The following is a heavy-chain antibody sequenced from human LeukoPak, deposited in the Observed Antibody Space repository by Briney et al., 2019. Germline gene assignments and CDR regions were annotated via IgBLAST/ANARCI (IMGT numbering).Heavy chain of an antibody. J-gene: IGHJ3*02. V-gene: IGHV4-34*01. Sequence: SETLSLTCAAYGGSFSGYYWSWIRQPPGKGLEWIGEINHSGSTNYNPSLKSRVTISVDTSKKQFSLKLSSVTAADTAVYYCRLSGYDYDAFDIWGQGTMVTVSS. D-gene: IGHD5-12*01. CDR1: GGSFSGYY. CDR2: INHSGST. CDR3: RLSGYDYDAFDI.